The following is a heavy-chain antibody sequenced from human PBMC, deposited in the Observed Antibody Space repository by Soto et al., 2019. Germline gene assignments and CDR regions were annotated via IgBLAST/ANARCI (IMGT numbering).Heavy chain of an antibody. D-gene: IGHD6-19*01. CDR1: GGSISSSSHY. J-gene: IGHJ6*01. CDR2: IYYRGNT. CDR3: ARHERYSIGWYTAWYYDYAMAV. Sequence: QLQLQESGPGLVKPSETLSLTCTVSGGSISSSSHYWGWIRQPPGKGLEWIATIYYRGNTYHNPSVKSRVTKSVDKAKNQYSLRLSSVTAADTAVYYGARHERYSIGWYTAWYYDYAMAVWGQGTTVTVSP. V-gene: IGHV4-39*01.